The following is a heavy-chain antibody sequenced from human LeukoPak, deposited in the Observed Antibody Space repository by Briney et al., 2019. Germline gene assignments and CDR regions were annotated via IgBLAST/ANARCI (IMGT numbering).Heavy chain of an antibody. CDR3: AKDQWELLNDEPYYFDY. J-gene: IGHJ4*02. CDR2: IRYDGSNK. CDR1: GFTFSNYG. Sequence: GGSLRLSCAASGFTFSNYGMHWVRQAPGKGLEWVAFIRYDGSNKYYADSVKGRFTISRDNSKNTLYLQMNSLRAEDTAVYYCAKDQWELLNDEPYYFDYWGQGTLVTVSS. V-gene: IGHV3-30*02. D-gene: IGHD1-26*01.